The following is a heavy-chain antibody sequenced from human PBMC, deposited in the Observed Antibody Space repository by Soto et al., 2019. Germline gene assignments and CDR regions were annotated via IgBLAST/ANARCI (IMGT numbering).Heavy chain of an antibody. CDR2: INHSGST. V-gene: IGHV4-34*01. CDR1: GGSFSGYY. J-gene: IGHJ5*02. Sequence: SETLSLTCAVYGGSFSGYYWSWIRQPPGKGLEWIGEINHSGSTNYNPSLKSRVTISVDTSKNQFSLRLSSVTAADTAVYYCARGTSKPRSAAAVTYWFDPWGQGTLVTVSS. CDR3: ARGTSKPRSAAAVTYWFDP. D-gene: IGHD6-13*01.